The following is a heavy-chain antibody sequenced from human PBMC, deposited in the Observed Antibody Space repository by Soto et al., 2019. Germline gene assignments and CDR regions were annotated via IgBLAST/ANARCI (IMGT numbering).Heavy chain of an antibody. CDR1: GGSISSSSYY. J-gene: IGHJ4*02. CDR2: IYYSGST. Sequence: SETLSLTCTVSGGSISSSSYYWGWIRQPPGKGLEWIGSIYYSGSTYYNPSLKSRVTISVDTSKNQFSLKLSSVTAADTAVYYCASTLQRHYYYDSSGSRTFDYWGQGTLVTVSS. V-gene: IGHV4-39*01. CDR3: ASTLQRHYYYDSSGSRTFDY. D-gene: IGHD3-22*01.